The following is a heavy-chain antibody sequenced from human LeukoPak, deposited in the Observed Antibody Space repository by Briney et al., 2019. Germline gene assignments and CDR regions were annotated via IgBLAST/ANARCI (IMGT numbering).Heavy chain of an antibody. CDR3: ARAWTSAGRFDF. CDR2: IYYSGGT. Sequence: LRLSCAASGFTFSDYYMSWIRQPPGKGLEWLGYIYYSGGTYYNPSLKSRLTISVDTSRNQFSLKLSSVTAADTAVYYCARAWTSAGRFDFWGQGTLVPVSS. D-gene: IGHD6-13*01. CDR1: GFTFSDYY. J-gene: IGHJ4*02. V-gene: IGHV4-30-4*08.